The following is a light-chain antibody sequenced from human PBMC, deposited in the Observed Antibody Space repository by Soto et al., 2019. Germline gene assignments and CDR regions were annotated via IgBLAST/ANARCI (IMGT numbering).Light chain of an antibody. CDR2: AAS. V-gene: IGKV3-11*01. J-gene: IGKJ2*01. CDR1: QSVTSY. CDR3: QQRSNWPPVYT. Sequence: VLTQSPATLSLSPGERATLSCRASQSVTSYLAWYQQKPGQAPRLLIYAASNRATGIPARFSGSGSGTDFTLTISSLEPEDFAVYYCQQRSNWPPVYTFGQGTKLEIK.